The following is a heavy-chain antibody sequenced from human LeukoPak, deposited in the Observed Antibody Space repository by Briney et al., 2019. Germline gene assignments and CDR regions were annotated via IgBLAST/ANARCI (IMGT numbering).Heavy chain of an antibody. CDR2: IYISGST. Sequence: SETLSLTCTVSGGSISRGSYYWSWIREPAGAGLEWIGRIYISGSTDYNPSLRRRVTISVDTSKNHFSLKLNSVTAADTAVYYCAREEITVVRAAHFNYWGQGALLTVSS. J-gene: IGHJ4*02. CDR3: AREEITVVRAAHFNY. D-gene: IGHD3-10*01. CDR1: GGSISRGSYY. V-gene: IGHV4-61*02.